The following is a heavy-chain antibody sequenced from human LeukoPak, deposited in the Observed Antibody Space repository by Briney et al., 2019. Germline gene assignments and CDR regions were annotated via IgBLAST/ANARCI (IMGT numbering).Heavy chain of an antibody. CDR3: ARYGVVVPAAGTYYYYYYMDV. CDR1: GGSISSGGYY. Sequence: SETLSLTCTVSGGSISSGGYYWSWIRQHPGKGLEWIGYIYYSGSTYYNPSLKRRVTISVDTSKNQFSLKLSSVTAADTAVYYCARYGVVVPAAGTYYYYYYMDVWGKGTTVTVSS. D-gene: IGHD2-2*01. CDR2: IYYSGST. J-gene: IGHJ6*03. V-gene: IGHV4-31*03.